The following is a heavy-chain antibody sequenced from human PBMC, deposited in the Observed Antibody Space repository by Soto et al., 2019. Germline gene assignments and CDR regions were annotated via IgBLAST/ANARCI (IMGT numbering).Heavy chain of an antibody. V-gene: IGHV3-23*01. CDR1: GFSFSSYA. CDR2: VSGKSRST. Sequence: EVQLLESGGGSVQPGESLRLSCAASGFSFSSYAMGWVRQVPGKGLEWVSAVSGKSRSTWYADSAQGGFTVARDNFHNTVHLQMDSVRVEDTAVYYCAKMTPDSGDYRYAFDVWGQGTSVTVAS. D-gene: IGHD5-12*01. CDR3: AKMTPDSGDYRYAFDV. J-gene: IGHJ3*01.